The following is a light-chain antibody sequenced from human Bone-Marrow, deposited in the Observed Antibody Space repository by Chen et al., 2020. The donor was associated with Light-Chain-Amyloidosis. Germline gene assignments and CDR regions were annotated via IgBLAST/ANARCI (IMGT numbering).Light chain of an antibody. V-gene: IGKV1-5*03. CDR1: QIISSW. J-gene: IGKJ2*01. Sequence: DIQVTQSPSTLSASVGDRVTITCRASQIISSWLAWYQQKPGKAPKLLIYKASSLESGVPSRFSGSGSGTEVTLTISSLQPDDFATYYCQQYNSYSYTFGQGTKLEIK. CDR2: KAS. CDR3: QQYNSYSYT.